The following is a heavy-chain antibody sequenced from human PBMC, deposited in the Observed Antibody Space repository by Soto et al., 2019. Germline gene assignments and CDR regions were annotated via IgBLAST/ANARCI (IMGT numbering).Heavy chain of an antibody. Sequence: EVQLLESGGGLVQPGGSLRLSCAASGFTFSSYAMSWVRQAPGKGLEWVSAINNSGGSTHYADSVKGRFTISRANSKNTLYLQMNSLRAEDTAVYYCAKVPSAYYFDYWGQGTLVTVSS. D-gene: IGHD6-25*01. V-gene: IGHV3-23*01. CDR1: GFTFSSYA. J-gene: IGHJ4*02. CDR2: INNSGGST. CDR3: AKVPSAYYFDY.